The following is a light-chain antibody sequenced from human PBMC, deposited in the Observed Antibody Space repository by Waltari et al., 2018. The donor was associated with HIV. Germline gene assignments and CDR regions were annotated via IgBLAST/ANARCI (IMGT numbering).Light chain of an antibody. J-gene: IGKJ1*01. CDR1: QSVRNNY. V-gene: IGKV3-20*01. CDR3: QQYGASRT. Sequence: DIVLTQSPGPLSLSPGERATLFCRASQSVRNNYLAWYFQKPGQAPRLLIYGASRRATGIPDRFSGSGSGRDFTLSIKRLEPEDFAVYYCQQYGASRTFGQGTKVEIK. CDR2: GAS.